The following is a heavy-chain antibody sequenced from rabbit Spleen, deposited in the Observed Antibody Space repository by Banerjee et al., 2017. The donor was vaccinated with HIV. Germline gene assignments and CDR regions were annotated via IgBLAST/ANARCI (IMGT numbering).Heavy chain of an antibody. Sequence: QEQLVESGGGLVKPERSLKLSCTASGFSFSNKAVMCWVRQAPGKGLQWIACIYTGFTTNTYYANWAKGRFTISKTSSTTVTLQMTSLTAADTATYFCARDTGSSFSSYGMDLWGQGTLVTVS. V-gene: IGHV1S45*01. CDR2: IYTGFTTNT. CDR3: ARDTGSSFSSYGMDL. J-gene: IGHJ6*01. CDR1: GFSFSNKAV. D-gene: IGHD8-1*01.